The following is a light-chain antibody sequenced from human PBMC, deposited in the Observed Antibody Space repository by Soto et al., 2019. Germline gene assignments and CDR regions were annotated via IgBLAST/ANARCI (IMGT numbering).Light chain of an antibody. CDR3: KQNYSTPIT. CDR1: QSISSY. Sequence: DIQMTQSPSSLSASVGDRVTITCRASQSISSYLNWYQQKPGKAPKLLIYAASSLQSGVPSRFSGRGSGTDFTITISIMQPEDFATYYCKQNYSTPITFGPGTKVDIK. CDR2: AAS. J-gene: IGKJ3*01. V-gene: IGKV1-39*01.